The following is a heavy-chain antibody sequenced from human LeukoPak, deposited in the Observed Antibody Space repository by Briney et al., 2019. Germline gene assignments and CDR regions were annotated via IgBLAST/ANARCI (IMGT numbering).Heavy chain of an antibody. CDR3: ARYYGDPPNYYYYMDV. CDR2: INWNGGST. D-gene: IGHD4-17*01. Sequence: GGSLRLSCAASGFTFDDYGMSWVRQAPGKGLEWVSSINWNGGSTGYADSVKGRFTISRDNAKNSLYLQMNSLRAEDTALYYCARYYGDPPNYYYYMDVWGKGTTVTVSS. CDR1: GFTFDDYG. J-gene: IGHJ6*03. V-gene: IGHV3-20*04.